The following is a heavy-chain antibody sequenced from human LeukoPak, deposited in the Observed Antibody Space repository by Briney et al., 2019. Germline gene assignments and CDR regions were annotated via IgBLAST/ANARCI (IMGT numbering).Heavy chain of an antibody. V-gene: IGHV3-23*01. CDR2: ISVGGGGT. CDR3: AKDREGLSSGYDLEYFDY. Sequence: PGGSLRLSCAASGFTFSNFAMSWVRQAPGKGLEGVSVISVGGGGTYYADSVKGRFTISRDNSKNTLYLQMDSLRAEDTAVYYCAKDREGLSSGYDLEYFDYWGQGTLVTVSS. D-gene: IGHD5-12*01. CDR1: GFTFSNFA. J-gene: IGHJ4*02.